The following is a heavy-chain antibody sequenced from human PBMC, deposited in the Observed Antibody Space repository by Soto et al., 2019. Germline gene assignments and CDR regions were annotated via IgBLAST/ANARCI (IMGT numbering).Heavy chain of an antibody. CDR3: ARDISSYGSP. CDR1: GFTFSSYA. V-gene: IGHV3-30-3*01. J-gene: IGHJ5*02. CDR2: ISYDGSNK. D-gene: IGHD3-22*01. Sequence: PGGSLRLSCAASGFTFSSYAMHWVRQAPGKGLEWVAVISYDGSNKYYADSVKGRFTISRDNSKNTLYLQMNSLRAEDAAVYYCARDISSYGSPWGQGTLVTVSS.